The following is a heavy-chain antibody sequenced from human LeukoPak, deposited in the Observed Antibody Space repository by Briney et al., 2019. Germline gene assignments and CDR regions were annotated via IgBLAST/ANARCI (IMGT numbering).Heavy chain of an antibody. CDR3: ASGVSHYYYMDV. D-gene: IGHD3-3*01. Sequence: GASATVSCKASGGTFSSYGISWVRQAPGQGLEWMGGIIPIFGTTNHAQKFQDRVTITTDKSMSTSYMELSSLRPEDTAVYYCASGVSHYYYMDVWGKGTTVTVSS. J-gene: IGHJ6*03. V-gene: IGHV1-69*05. CDR2: IIPIFGTT. CDR1: GGTFSSYG.